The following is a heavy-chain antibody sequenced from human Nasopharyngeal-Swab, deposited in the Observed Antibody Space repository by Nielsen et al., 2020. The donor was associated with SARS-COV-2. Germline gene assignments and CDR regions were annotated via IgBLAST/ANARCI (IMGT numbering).Heavy chain of an antibody. CDR3: ARVFGDFWSGYYIDRYYYYYMDV. J-gene: IGHJ6*03. Sequence: WVRQAPGQGLEWMGGIIPIFGTANYAQKFQGRVTITADESTSTAYMELNSLRAEDTAVYYCARVFGDFWSGYYIDRYYYYYMDVWGKGTTVTVSS. V-gene: IGHV1-69*01. CDR2: IIPIFGTA. D-gene: IGHD3-3*01.